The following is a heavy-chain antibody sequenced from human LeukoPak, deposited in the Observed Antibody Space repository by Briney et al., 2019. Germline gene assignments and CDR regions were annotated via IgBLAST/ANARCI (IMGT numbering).Heavy chain of an antibody. CDR2: IYYSGST. J-gene: IGHJ6*03. CDR3: AGGGYYYYYYMDV. V-gene: IGHV4-59*08. Sequence: PSETLSLTCTVSGGSISSYYWSWIRQPPGKGLEWIGYIYYSGSTNYNPSLKSRVTISVDTSKNQSSLKLSTVTAADTAVYYCAGGGYYYYYYMDVWGKGTTVTVSS. CDR1: GGSISSYY. D-gene: IGHD3-16*01.